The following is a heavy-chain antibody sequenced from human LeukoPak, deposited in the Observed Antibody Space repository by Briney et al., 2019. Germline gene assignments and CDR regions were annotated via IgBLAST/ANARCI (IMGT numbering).Heavy chain of an antibody. Sequence: ASVKVSCKASGYTFTSYAMNWVRQAPGQGLEWMGWINTNTGNPTYAQGSTGRFVFTLDTSVSTAYLEISSLKAEDSAVYYCARGHDGDLDYWGQGTLVTVSS. D-gene: IGHD4-17*01. CDR3: ARGHDGDLDY. V-gene: IGHV7-4-1*02. CDR1: GYTFTSYA. J-gene: IGHJ4*02. CDR2: INTNTGNP.